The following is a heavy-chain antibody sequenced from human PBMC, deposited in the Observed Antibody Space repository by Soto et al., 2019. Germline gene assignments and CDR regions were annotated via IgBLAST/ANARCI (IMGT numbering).Heavy chain of an antibody. V-gene: IGHV1-8*01. CDR1: GYNFTTYD. CDR2: MNPNSGNT. Sequence: QVQLVQSGAEVKKPGASVKVSCKASGYNFTTYDINWVRQATGQGLEWMGWMNPNSGNTGSTQKFQGRVTMTRDTSISTAYMELRSLTSEDTAVYYCARRLSTRNFYYYMDVWGKGTTVTVSS. J-gene: IGHJ6*03. D-gene: IGHD3-10*01. CDR3: ARRLSTRNFYYYMDV.